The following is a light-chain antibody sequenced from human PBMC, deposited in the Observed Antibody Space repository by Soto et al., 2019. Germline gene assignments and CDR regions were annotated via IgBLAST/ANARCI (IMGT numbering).Light chain of an antibody. CDR2: DVS. J-gene: IGLJ1*01. CDR1: SSDVGGYNY. CDR3: NSYTSSSTPYV. Sequence: QSALTQPASVSGSPGQSITLSCTGTSSDVGGYNYVSWYQHHPGKAPKLVIYDVSDRPSGVSNRFSGSKSGNTASLTISGLQAEDEADYFCNSYTSSSTPYVFGTGTKVTVL. V-gene: IGLV2-14*03.